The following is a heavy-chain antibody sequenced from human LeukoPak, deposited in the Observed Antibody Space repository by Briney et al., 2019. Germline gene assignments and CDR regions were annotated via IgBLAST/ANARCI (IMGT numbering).Heavy chain of an antibody. V-gene: IGHV4-59*12. Sequence: MASETLSLTCTVSGGSISSYYWSWIRQPPGKGLEWIGYIYYSGSTNYNPSLKSRVTISVDTSKNQFSLKLSSVTAADTAVYYCARGAFSIGGEMASPGPDVADYWGQGTLVTVSS. CDR3: ARGAFSIGGEMASPGPDVADY. D-gene: IGHD5-24*01. CDR2: IYYSGST. J-gene: IGHJ4*02. CDR1: GGSISSYY.